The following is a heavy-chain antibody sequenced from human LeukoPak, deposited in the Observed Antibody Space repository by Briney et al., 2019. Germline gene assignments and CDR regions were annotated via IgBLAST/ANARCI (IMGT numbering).Heavy chain of an antibody. D-gene: IGHD3/OR15-3a*01. CDR3: ARGHWTYCAMDV. CDR1: GGSISSDGYY. V-gene: IGHV4-31*03. CDR2: IYNSGST. J-gene: IGHJ6*02. Sequence: SETLSLTCTVSGGSISSDGYYWSWVRQHPGKGLEWIGYIYNSGSTCYSPSLKSRVIISVDTSKNQFSLKLNSMTAADTAVYYCARGHWTYCAMDVWGQGTTVTVSS.